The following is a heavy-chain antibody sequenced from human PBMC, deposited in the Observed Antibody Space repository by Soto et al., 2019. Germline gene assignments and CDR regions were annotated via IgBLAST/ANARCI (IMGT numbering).Heavy chain of an antibody. CDR2: IDPSDSYT. D-gene: IGHD6-6*01. Sequence: LKISCKGSGYSFTSYWISWVRQMPGKGLEWMGRIDPSDSYTNYSPSFQGHVTISADKSISTAYLQWSSLKASDTAMYYCAASDRVYNPHCHRHWRQGTLVTVST. J-gene: IGHJ4*02. CDR1: GYSFTSYW. CDR3: AASDRVYNPHCHRH. V-gene: IGHV5-10-1*01.